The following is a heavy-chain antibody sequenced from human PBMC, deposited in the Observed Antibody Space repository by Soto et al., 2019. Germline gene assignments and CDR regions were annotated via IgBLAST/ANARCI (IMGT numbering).Heavy chain of an antibody. V-gene: IGHV3-53*01. CDR2: IYSGGST. Sequence: GGSLRLSCAASGFTVSSNYMSWVRQAPGKGLEWVSVIYSGGSTYYADSVKGRFTISRENSKNTLYLQMTSLRAEDTAVYYCAGALQATDFDYWGQGTLVTVSS. J-gene: IGHJ4*02. D-gene: IGHD1-1*01. CDR1: GFTVSSNY. CDR3: AGALQATDFDY.